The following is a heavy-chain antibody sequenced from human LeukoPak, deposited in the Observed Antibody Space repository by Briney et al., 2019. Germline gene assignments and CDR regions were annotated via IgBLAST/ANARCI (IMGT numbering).Heavy chain of an antibody. Sequence: SETLSLTCNVSGGSISSFYLSWIRQPPGKGLEWIGYIYTSGTTKYNPSLKSRLTMSVDTSNSQFLLKLSSVTAADTAVYYCARDSLWFDPWGQGTLVTVSS. V-gene: IGHV4-59*01. CDR1: GGSISSFY. J-gene: IGHJ5*02. CDR3: ARDSLWFDP. CDR2: IYTSGTT.